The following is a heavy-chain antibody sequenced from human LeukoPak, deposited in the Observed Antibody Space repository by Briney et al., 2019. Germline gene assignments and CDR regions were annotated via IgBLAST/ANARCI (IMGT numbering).Heavy chain of an antibody. CDR3: ARGQHSGHYFDY. D-gene: IGHD1-26*01. J-gene: IGHJ4*02. CDR1: GGSISSYY. CDR2: MYYTGTT. Sequence: SETLSLTCTVSGGSISSYYWNWIRRPPGKGLEWIGYMYYTGTTSYNPSLQSRVTISEDTSKNQFSLKVNSVTAADTAVYYCARGQHSGHYFDYWGQGTLVAVSS. V-gene: IGHV4-59*01.